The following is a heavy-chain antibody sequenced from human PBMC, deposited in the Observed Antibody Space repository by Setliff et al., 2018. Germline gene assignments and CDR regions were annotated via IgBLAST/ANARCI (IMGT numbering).Heavy chain of an antibody. V-gene: IGHV3-48*03. J-gene: IGHJ4*02. D-gene: IGHD2-15*01. CDR1: GFTFSNYD. Sequence: PGGSLRLSCAASGFTFSNYDMNWVRQAPGKGLEWVSYIKSSGSSIYYADSVKGRFTISRDNAKNSLYLQMDSLRAEDTAVYYCVRTCSGNGCYAGLESWGQGTPVTVSS. CDR3: VRTCSGNGCYAGLES. CDR2: IKSSGSSI.